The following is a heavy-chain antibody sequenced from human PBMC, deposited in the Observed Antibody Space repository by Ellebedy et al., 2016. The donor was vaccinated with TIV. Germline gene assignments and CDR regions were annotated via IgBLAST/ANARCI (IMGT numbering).Heavy chain of an antibody. Sequence: SETLSLXXAVYGGSFSGYYWSWIRQPPGKGLEWIGEINHSGSTNYNPSLKSRVTISVDTSKNQFSLKLSSVTAADTAVYYCARVVWQRSTRFFDYWGQGTLVTVSS. D-gene: IGHD6-25*01. CDR3: ARVVWQRSTRFFDY. CDR1: GGSFSGYY. V-gene: IGHV4-34*01. J-gene: IGHJ4*02. CDR2: INHSGST.